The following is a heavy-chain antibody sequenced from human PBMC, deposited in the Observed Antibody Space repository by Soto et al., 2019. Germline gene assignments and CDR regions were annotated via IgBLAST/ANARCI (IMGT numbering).Heavy chain of an antibody. D-gene: IGHD1-7*01. J-gene: IGHJ4*02. V-gene: IGHV3-74*01. Sequence: GGSLRLSFAASGFTFRSHWMHWVRQAPGKGLVWVSGISGDGSSTHYADSVKVRFTISRDNSKNTLYLQMNSLIAEDTAVYYCERGPNYVLHXWGQGTRVTVSX. CDR1: GFTFRSHW. CDR3: ERGPNYVLHX. CDR2: ISGDGSST.